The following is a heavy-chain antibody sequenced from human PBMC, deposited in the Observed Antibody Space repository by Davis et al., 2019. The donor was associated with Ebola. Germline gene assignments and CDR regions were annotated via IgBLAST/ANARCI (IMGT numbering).Heavy chain of an antibody. J-gene: IGHJ6*02. CDR1: GFTFSSYG. CDR3: ARRGRMDV. D-gene: IGHD3-16*01. CDR2: IWYDGSNK. V-gene: IGHV3-33*01. Sequence: GESLKISCAASGFTFSSYGMHWVRQAPGKGLEWVAVIWYDGSNKYYADSVKGRFTISRDNAKNSLYLQMNSLRAEDTAIYYCARRGRMDVWGRGTTVTVSS.